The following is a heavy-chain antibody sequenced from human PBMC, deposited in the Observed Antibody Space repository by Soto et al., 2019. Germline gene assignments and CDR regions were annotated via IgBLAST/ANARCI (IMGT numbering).Heavy chain of an antibody. CDR1: GYTFTSYY. CDR3: ARGARDYPDY. Sequence: QVQLVQSGAEVKKPGASVKVSCKASGYTFTSYYMHWVRQAPGQGLEWMGIINPSGGSTSYAQKCQGRVTMTRDKSTSAVYMELSSLRSEDTAVYYCARGARDYPDYWGQGTLVTVSS. D-gene: IGHD4-17*01. V-gene: IGHV1-46*03. J-gene: IGHJ4*02. CDR2: INPSGGST.